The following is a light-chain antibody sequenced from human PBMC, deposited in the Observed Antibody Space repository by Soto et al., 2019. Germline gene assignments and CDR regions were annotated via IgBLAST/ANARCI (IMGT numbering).Light chain of an antibody. CDR3: QQSYSIPYT. CDR1: QSISSY. Sequence: DIQMTQSASSLSASVGDRVTITCRASQSISSYLNWYQQKPGKAPKLLIYAASSFQGGVPSRFSGSGSGTDFSLTISSLQPEDSASYYCQQSYSIPYTFGQGTKLEIK. CDR2: AAS. V-gene: IGKV1-39*01. J-gene: IGKJ2*01.